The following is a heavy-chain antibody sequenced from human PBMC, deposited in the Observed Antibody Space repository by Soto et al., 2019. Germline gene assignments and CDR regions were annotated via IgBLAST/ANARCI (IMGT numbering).Heavy chain of an antibody. CDR2: ITWHSGTI. CDR1: GFTFDQYT. CDR3: SKEMITCGDFNYYCMDV. J-gene: IGHJ6*03. V-gene: IGHV3-9*01. D-gene: IGHD3-16*01. Sequence: EVQLVESGGGLVQPGRSLRLACAASGFTFDQYTMHWVRQAPGKGLEWVSSITWHSGTIGYADSVKGRFTISRDNAKNSLYLQMNSLRGEDTALYYCSKEMITCGDFNYYCMDVWGNGTKVTVSS.